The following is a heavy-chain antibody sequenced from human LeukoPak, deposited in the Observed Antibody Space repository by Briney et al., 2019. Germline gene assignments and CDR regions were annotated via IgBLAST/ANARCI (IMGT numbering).Heavy chain of an antibody. CDR1: GFTFDDYG. Sequence: GGSLTLSCAASGFTFDDYGMIWVRQAPGKGLEWVFGINWNGGSTGYADSVKGRFTISRDNAKNSLYLQMNSLRAEDTALYYCASLYSSGWYGYYDYWGQGTLVTVSS. CDR2: INWNGGST. J-gene: IGHJ4*02. D-gene: IGHD6-19*01. CDR3: ASLYSSGWYGYYDY. V-gene: IGHV3-20*04.